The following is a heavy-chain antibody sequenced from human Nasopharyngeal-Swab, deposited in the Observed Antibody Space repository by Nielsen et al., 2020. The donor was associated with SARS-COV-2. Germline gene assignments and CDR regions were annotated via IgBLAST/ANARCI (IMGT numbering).Heavy chain of an antibody. J-gene: IGHJ6*02. D-gene: IGHD6-13*01. CDR2: MNPNSGNT. CDR3: ARAMEYSSSWTPYYYYYYGMDV. CDR1: GYTFTSYD. Sequence: ASVKVSCKASGYTFTSYDINWVRQATGQGLEWMGWMNPNSGNTGYAQKFQGRVTMTRNTSISTAYMELSSLRSEDTAVYYCARAMEYSSSWTPYYYYYYGMDVWGQGTTVTVSS. V-gene: IGHV1-8*01.